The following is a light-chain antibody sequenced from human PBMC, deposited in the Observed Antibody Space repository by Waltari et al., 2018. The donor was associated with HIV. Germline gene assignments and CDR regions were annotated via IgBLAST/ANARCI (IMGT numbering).Light chain of an antibody. CDR3: QTWVTGILV. CDR1: SGHRSYA. Sequence: QLVLSQSPSASASLGASVKLTCTLSSGHRSYAIAWHQQQPEKGPQYLMKVNSDGSHTKGDGIPDRFSGSSSGAERYLTISSLQSEDEADYYCQTWVTGILVFGGGTKLTVL. V-gene: IGLV4-69*01. CDR2: VNSDGSH. J-gene: IGLJ3*02.